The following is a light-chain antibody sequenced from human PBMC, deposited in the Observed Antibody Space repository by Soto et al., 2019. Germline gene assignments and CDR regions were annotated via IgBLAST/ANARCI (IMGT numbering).Light chain of an antibody. CDR2: DVS. CDR3: SSYSSNSFVL. CDR1: TSDVGDYNY. J-gene: IGLJ2*01. V-gene: IGLV2-14*01. Sequence: QSALTQPASVSGSPGQSITISCTGTTSDVGDYNYVSWYQQHPGKAPKLIIYDVSNWPSGVSNRFSGSKSGNTASLTISGLQAEDEADYYCSSYSSNSFVLFGGGTKLTVL.